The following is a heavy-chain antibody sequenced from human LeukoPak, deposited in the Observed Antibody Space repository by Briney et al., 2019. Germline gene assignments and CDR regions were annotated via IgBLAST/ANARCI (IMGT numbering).Heavy chain of an antibody. J-gene: IGHJ6*03. CDR2: VSASGHYT. Sequence: GGSLRLSCEGSGVTFSNSAMGWVGQAPGKGLEGVSGVSASGHYTYYADSAKGRFTISRDNSKNTLYLQMNSLRAEATALYYCAKDGSWGDYYFYFYIDVWGKGTTVTVSS. D-gene: IGHD3-16*01. V-gene: IGHV3-23*01. CDR1: GVTFSNSA. CDR3: AKDGSWGDYYFYFYIDV.